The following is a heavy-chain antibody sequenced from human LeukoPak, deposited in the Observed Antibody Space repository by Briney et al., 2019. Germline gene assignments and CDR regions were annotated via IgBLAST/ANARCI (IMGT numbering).Heavy chain of an antibody. V-gene: IGHV3-7*05. CDR1: GFTFSSYW. CDR3: ARLGFVVPAVIFDY. Sequence: GGSLRLSCAASGFTFSSYWMTWVRQAPGKGLEWVANIKQDGSEKYYVDSVKGRFTISRDISKNTLYLQMNSLRAEDTAMYYCARLGFVVPAVIFDYWGQGTLVTVSS. D-gene: IGHD2-2*02. J-gene: IGHJ4*02. CDR2: IKQDGSEK.